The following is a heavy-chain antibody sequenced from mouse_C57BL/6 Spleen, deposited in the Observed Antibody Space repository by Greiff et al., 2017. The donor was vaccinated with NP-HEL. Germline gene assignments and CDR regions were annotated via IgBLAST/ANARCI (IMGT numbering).Heavy chain of an antibody. CDR2: IYPGDGDT. J-gene: IGHJ3*01. CDR1: GYAFSSYW. D-gene: IGHD1-1*01. Sequence: VQLQQSGAELVKPGASVKISCKASGYAFSSYWMNWVKQRPGKGLEWIGQIYPGDGDTNYNGKFKGKATLTADKSSSTAYMQLSILTSEDSAVYFCAREGDYGGFAYWGQGTLVTVSA. V-gene: IGHV1-80*01. CDR3: AREGDYGGFAY.